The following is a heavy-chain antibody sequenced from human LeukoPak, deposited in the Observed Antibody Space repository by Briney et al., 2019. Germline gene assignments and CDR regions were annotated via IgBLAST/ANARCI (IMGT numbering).Heavy chain of an antibody. CDR1: GFTFTTYG. Sequence: GGSLRLSCAASGFTFTTYGMNWVRQAPGKGLEWVSYISVGSTTIYYADSVKGRFTFSRDNAKNSLYLQMNSLRAEDTAVYYCARGYYYDSSGYYLDAFDIWGQGTMVTVSS. J-gene: IGHJ3*02. CDR2: ISVGSTTI. V-gene: IGHV3-48*04. CDR3: ARGYYYDSSGYYLDAFDI. D-gene: IGHD3-22*01.